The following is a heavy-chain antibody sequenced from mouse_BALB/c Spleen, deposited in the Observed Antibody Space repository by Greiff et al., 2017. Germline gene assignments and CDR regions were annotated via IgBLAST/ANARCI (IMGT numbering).Heavy chain of an antibody. J-gene: IGHJ4*01. V-gene: IGHV14-4*02. Sequence: VQLQQSGAELVRSGASVKLSCTASGFNIKDYNMHWVKQRPEQGLEWIGWIDPENGDTEYAPKFQGKATMTADTSSNTAYLQLSSLTSEDTAVYYCNAAYYRYDGAMDYWGQGTSGTVSS. CDR2: IDPENGDT. CDR3: NAAYYRYDGAMDY. CDR1: GFNIKDYN. D-gene: IGHD2-14*01.